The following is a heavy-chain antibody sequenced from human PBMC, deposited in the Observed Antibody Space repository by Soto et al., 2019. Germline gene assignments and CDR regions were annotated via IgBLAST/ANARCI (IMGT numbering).Heavy chain of an antibody. J-gene: IGHJ4*02. V-gene: IGHV3-33*01. Sequence: SLRLSCAASGFTFSSYGMHWVRQAPGKGLEWVAVIWYDGSNKYYADSVKGRFTISRDNSKNTLYLQMNSLRAEDTAVYYCARDSASYDFWSGYYYRGYFDYWGQGTLVTVSS. CDR1: GFTFSSYG. CDR3: ARDSASYDFWSGYYYRGYFDY. CDR2: IWYDGSNK. D-gene: IGHD3-3*01.